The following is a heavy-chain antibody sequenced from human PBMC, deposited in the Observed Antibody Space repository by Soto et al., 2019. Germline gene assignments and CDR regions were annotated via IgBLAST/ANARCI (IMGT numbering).Heavy chain of an antibody. Sequence: SVKVSCKVSGGTFTWYAISWVRQAPGQGLEWMGRSIPLFGTANLSQRFQGRVSITADKSTNTAYMEMSSLRSDDTAVYFCARDGSYCTNGVCFHYLDHWGQGTLVTVSS. D-gene: IGHD2-8*01. J-gene: IGHJ4*02. CDR1: GGTFTWYA. V-gene: IGHV1-69*06. CDR2: SIPLFGTA. CDR3: ARDGSYCTNGVCFHYLDH.